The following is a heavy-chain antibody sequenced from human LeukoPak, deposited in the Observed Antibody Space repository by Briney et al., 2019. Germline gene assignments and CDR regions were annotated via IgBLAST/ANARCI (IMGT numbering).Heavy chain of an antibody. D-gene: IGHD1-26*01. CDR3: AISYSGTYYHHFDY. CDR1: GYSFTSYW. CDR2: IYPGDSDT. J-gene: IGHJ4*02. V-gene: IGHV5-51*01. Sequence: GESLKISCKGSGYSFTSYWIGWVRQMPGKGLEWKGIIYPGDSDTRYSPSFQGQVTISADKSISTAYLQWSSLKASDSAIYYCAISYSGTYYHHFDYWGQGTLVTVSS.